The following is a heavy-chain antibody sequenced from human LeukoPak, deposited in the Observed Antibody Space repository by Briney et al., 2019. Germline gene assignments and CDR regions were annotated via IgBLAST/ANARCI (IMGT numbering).Heavy chain of an antibody. V-gene: IGHV1-8*01. J-gene: IGHJ4*02. Sequence: ASVKVSCKASGYTFTNYDINWVRQATGQGLEWMGWLNPHSGNTGYAQKFQGRVTMTRNTSISTAYMELSSLRSDDTAVYYCARRGDYGAFGYWGQGTLVTVSS. CDR1: GYTFTNYD. CDR3: ARRGDYGAFGY. D-gene: IGHD4-17*01. CDR2: LNPHSGNT.